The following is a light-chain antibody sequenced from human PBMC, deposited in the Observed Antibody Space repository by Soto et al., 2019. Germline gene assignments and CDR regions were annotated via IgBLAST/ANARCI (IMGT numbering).Light chain of an antibody. CDR3: SSFAGNNNVL. V-gene: IGLV2-8*01. Sequence: QSALTQPPSASGSPGQSVTISCTGTSSDVGGYNYVSWYQHHPGKAPKLMISEVSKRPSGFPDRFSGSKSGNTASLTVSGLQAEDEADYYCSSFAGNNNVLFGGGTKLPVL. CDR1: SSDVGGYNY. CDR2: EVS. J-gene: IGLJ2*01.